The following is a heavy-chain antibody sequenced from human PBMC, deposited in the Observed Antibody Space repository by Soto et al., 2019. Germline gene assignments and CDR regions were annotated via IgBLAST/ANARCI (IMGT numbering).Heavy chain of an antibody. Sequence: ASVKVSCKASGYTFTSYGIHWVRQAPGQRLEWTGWINAGNGNTKYSEEFQGRVTITRDTSASTAYLELSSLRSEDTAVYYCARDXNDSSAYYHPYYYGMDVWGQGTTVTVSS. D-gene: IGHD3-22*01. CDR2: INAGNGNT. CDR3: ARDXNDSSAYYHPYYYGMDV. J-gene: IGHJ6*02. CDR1: GYTFTSYG. V-gene: IGHV1-3*01.